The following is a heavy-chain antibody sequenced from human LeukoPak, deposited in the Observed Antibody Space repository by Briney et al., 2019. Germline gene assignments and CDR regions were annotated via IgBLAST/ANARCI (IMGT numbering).Heavy chain of an antibody. CDR1: GFTFSSYA. CDR2: LTGSGGNT. J-gene: IGHJ6*03. Sequence: GGSLRLSCAASGFTFSSYAMSWVRQAPGKGLEWVSGLTGSGGNTYYADSVKGRFTISRDNSKNTLSLKMNSLRAEDAAVYYCVKFRGIQHYNYHMDVWSKGTTVTVSS. CDR3: VKFRGIQHYNYHMDV. D-gene: IGHD3-10*01. V-gene: IGHV3-23*01.